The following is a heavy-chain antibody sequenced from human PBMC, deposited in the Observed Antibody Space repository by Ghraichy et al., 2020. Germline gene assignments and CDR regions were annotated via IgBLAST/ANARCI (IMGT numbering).Heavy chain of an antibody. J-gene: IGHJ6*02. CDR3: ARPRQPYYYYAMDV. D-gene: IGHD1-1*01. V-gene: IGHV3-7*01. CDR2: IKQDGNEK. Sequence: GGSLRLSCAASGFSFSNYWMTWVRQAPGKGLEWVANIKQDGNEKYCVDSVKGRITISRDNAKNSLYLQMNSLRAEDTAVYYCARPRQPYYYYAMDVWGQGTTVTVSS. CDR1: GFSFSNYW.